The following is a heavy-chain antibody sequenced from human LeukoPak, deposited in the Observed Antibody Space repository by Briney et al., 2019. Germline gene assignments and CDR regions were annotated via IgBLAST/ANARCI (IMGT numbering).Heavy chain of an antibody. CDR2: IIPIFGTA. V-gene: IGHV1-69*13. J-gene: IGHJ3*02. CDR3: ARSGLYYDSRGAVAPRGFDI. D-gene: IGHD3-22*01. CDR1: GGTFSSYA. Sequence: GASVTVSCKASGGTFSSYAISWVRQAPGQGLEWMGGIIPIFGTANYAQKFQGRVTITADESTSTAYMELSSLRSEDTAVYYCARSGLYYDSRGAVAPRGFDIWGQGTMVTVSS.